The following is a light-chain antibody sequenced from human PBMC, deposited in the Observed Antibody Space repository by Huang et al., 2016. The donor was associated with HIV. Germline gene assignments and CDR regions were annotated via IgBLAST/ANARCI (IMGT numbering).Light chain of an antibody. J-gene: IGKJ3*01. CDR1: QTVLYTSHNENY. CDR2: WAS. V-gene: IGKV4-1*01. Sequence: IVMTQSPDYLPVSLGARAAIKCKSSQTVLYTSHNENYLAGYQQRPGRPPKLLIYWASSRASGVPDRFSGSGSWTDFTLTINGLQPEDVAVYYCQQYYTTPRTFGPGTKVDIK. CDR3: QQYYTTPRT.